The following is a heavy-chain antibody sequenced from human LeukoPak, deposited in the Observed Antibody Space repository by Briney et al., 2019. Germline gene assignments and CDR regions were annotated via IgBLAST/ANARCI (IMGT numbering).Heavy chain of an antibody. CDR2: INHSGST. D-gene: IGHD6-19*01. V-gene: IGHV4-34*01. CDR1: GGSFSGYY. CDR3: ARQYGSGWYKGYFQY. Sequence: SETLSLTCGVNGGSFSGYYWSWIRQPPGKGLESIGEINHSGSTKYNPSLKSRVTISVDTSKNQFSLKVTSVTAADTAVYYCARQYGSGWYKGYFQYWGQGTLVTVSS. J-gene: IGHJ1*01.